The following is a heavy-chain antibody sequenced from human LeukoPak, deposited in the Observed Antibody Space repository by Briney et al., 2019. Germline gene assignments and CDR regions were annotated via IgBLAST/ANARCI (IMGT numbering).Heavy chain of an antibody. CDR1: GFIVGSYH. Sequence: GGSLRLSCAASGFIVGSYHMNWVRQAPGKGLEWVSYISSSGSTTYYADSVKGRFTISRDNAKNSLYLQMNSLRAEDTAVYYCVRLTLAYCSGGSCAPLAFDIWGQGTMVTVSS. D-gene: IGHD2-15*01. CDR2: ISSSGSTT. J-gene: IGHJ3*02. CDR3: VRLTLAYCSGGSCAPLAFDI. V-gene: IGHV3-48*01.